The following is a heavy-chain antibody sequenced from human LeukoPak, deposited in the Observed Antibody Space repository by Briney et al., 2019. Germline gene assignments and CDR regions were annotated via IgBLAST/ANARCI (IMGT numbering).Heavy chain of an antibody. J-gene: IGHJ5*02. CDR3: ARMSRYSSSWGWFDP. CDR1: GFTFSSYW. D-gene: IGHD6-13*01. Sequence: GGSLRLSCAASGFTFSSYWMSWVRQAPGKGLEWVANIKQDGSEKYYVDSVKGRFTISRDNAKNSLYLQMNSLRAEDTAVYYCARMSRYSSSWGWFDPWGQGTLVTVSS. V-gene: IGHV3-7*01. CDR2: IKQDGSEK.